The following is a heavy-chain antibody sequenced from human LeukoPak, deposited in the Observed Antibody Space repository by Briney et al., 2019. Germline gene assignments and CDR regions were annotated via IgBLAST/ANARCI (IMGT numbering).Heavy chain of an antibody. CDR1: GGSISSGGYY. J-gene: IGHJ4*02. D-gene: IGHD2-2*01. Sequence: SETLSLTCTVSGGSISSGGYYWSWIRQHPGKGLEWIGYIYYSGSTYYNPSLKSRVTISVDTSKNQFSLKLSSVTAADTAVYYCAKDPAEDIVVVPAAYWGQGTLVTVSS. CDR3: AKDPAEDIVVVPAAY. CDR2: IYYSGST. V-gene: IGHV4-31*03.